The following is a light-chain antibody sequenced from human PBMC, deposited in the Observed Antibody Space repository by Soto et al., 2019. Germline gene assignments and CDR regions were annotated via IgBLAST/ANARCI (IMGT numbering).Light chain of an antibody. Sequence: DIVMTQSPATLSVSPGERTTLSCRASRSVTTSLAWYQQKPGQAPRLLIYGASTRATGIPARFSGSGSGTEFTLTISSLQSEDFAVYYCQHYGSSPPYTFGQGTKLKIK. V-gene: IGKV3-15*01. J-gene: IGKJ2*01. CDR2: GAS. CDR1: RSVTTS. CDR3: QHYGSSPPYT.